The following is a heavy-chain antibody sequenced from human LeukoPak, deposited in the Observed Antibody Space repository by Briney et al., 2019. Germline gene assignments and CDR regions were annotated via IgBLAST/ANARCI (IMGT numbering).Heavy chain of an antibody. J-gene: IGHJ4*02. Sequence: GGSLRLSCAASGFTFDDFGMTWIRQAPGKGLEWVSALNRNGGNTAYADSMKGRFTIYRDYAMNPLYLQMNSLIAEDTAFYYCARVFSDSGFDYWGQGALVTVSS. V-gene: IGHV3-20*04. D-gene: IGHD6-25*01. CDR1: GFTFDDFG. CDR2: LNRNGGNT. CDR3: ARVFSDSGFDY.